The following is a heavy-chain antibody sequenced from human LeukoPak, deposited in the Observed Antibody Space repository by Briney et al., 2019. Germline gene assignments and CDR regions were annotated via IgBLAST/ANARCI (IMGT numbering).Heavy chain of an antibody. Sequence: SETLSLTCTVSGGSISSGDYYWSWIRQPPGKGLEWIGYIYYSGSTYYNPSLKSRVTISVDTSKNQFSLKLSSVTAADTAVYYCARESQHITIDYWGQGTLVPVSS. J-gene: IGHJ4*02. V-gene: IGHV4-30-4*08. CDR3: ARESQHITIDY. CDR2: IYYSGST. CDR1: GGSISSGDYY. D-gene: IGHD3-3*01.